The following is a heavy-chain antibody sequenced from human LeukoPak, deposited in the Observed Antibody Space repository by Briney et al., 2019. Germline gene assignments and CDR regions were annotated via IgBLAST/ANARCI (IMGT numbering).Heavy chain of an antibody. CDR1: GFTFSSYA. CDR3: AKHMRWFGELLKKWERHYYFDY. J-gene: IGHJ4*02. CDR2: ISGSGGST. V-gene: IGHV3-23*01. Sequence: PGGSLRLSCAASGFTFSSYAMNWVRQAPGKGLEWVSAISGSGGSTYYADSVKGRFTISRDNSKNTLYLQMNSLRAEDTAVYYCAKHMRWFGELLKKWERHYYFDYWGQGTLVTVSS. D-gene: IGHD3-10*01.